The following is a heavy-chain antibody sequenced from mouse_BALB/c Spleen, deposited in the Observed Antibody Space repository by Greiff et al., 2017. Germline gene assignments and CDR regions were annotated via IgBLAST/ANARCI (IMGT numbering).Heavy chain of an antibody. CDR2: INPSTGYT. D-gene: IGHD2-1*01. Sequence: QVQLKESGAELAKPGASVKMSCKASGYTFTSYWMHWVKQRPGQGLEWIGYINPSTGYTEYNQKFKDKATLTADKSSSTAYMQLSSLTSEDSAVYYCARWAYGTDYFDYWGQGTTLTVSS. CDR3: ARWAYGTDYFDY. V-gene: IGHV1-7*01. CDR1: GYTFTSYW. J-gene: IGHJ2*01.